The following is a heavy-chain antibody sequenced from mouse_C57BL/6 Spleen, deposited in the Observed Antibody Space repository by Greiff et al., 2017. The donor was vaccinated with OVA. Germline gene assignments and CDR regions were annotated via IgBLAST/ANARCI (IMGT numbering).Heavy chain of an antibody. V-gene: IGHV1-69*01. CDR1: GYTFTSYW. CDR2: IDPSDSYT. J-gene: IGHJ2*01. Sequence: VQLQQPGAELVMPGASVKLSCKASGYTFTSYWMHWVKQRPGQGLEWIGEIDPSDSYTNYNQKFKGKSTLTVDKSSSTAYMQLSSLTSEDSAVYYCARGTTVVANDYWGQGTTLTVSS. CDR3: ARGTTVVANDY. D-gene: IGHD1-1*01.